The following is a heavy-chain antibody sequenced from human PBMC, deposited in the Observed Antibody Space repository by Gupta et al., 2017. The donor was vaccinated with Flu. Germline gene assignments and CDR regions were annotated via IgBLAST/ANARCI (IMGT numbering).Heavy chain of an antibody. D-gene: IGHD2-15*01. Sequence: DVQLRESGGGLIQPGGSLRLSCEVSGVSVSSNYMAWIRRAPGRGLQWVSVMYDSGSAFYADSVKGRFTISRDISQNTLYLQMDNLRPDDTAVYYCARDLVTRRSGRVNAFSLWGPGTMAIVSS. V-gene: IGHV3-53*02. J-gene: IGHJ3*01. CDR3: ARDLVTRRSGRVNAFSL. CDR2: MYDSGSA. CDR1: GVSVSSNY.